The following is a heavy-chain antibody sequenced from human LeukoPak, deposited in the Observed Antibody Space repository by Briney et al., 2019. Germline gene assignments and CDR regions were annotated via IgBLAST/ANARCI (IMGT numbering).Heavy chain of an antibody. CDR3: AKDLFLGRTTGTTFPTNY. D-gene: IGHD1-1*01. CDR1: GFTFSSFW. Sequence: GGSLRLSCAASGFTFSSFWMSWVRQAPGKGLEWVANVNQDGSAKYYVDFVKGRLTISRDNSKNTLYLQMNSLRAEDTAVYYCAKDLFLGRTTGTTFPTNYWGQGTLVTVSS. J-gene: IGHJ4*02. V-gene: IGHV3-7*03. CDR2: VNQDGSAK.